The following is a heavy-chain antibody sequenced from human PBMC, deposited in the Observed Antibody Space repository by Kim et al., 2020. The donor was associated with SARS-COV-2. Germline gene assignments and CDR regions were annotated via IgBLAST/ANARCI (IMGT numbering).Heavy chain of an antibody. CDR1: GYTFTSYA. CDR2: INAGNGNT. D-gene: IGHD5-18*01. Sequence: ASVKVSCKASGYTFTSYAMHWVRQAPGQRLEWMGWINAGNGNTKYSQKFQGRVTITRDTSASTAYMELSSLRSEDTAVYYCARAQGGYSYGLRYNWFDPWGQGTLVTVSS. J-gene: IGHJ5*02. CDR3: ARAQGGYSYGLRYNWFDP. V-gene: IGHV1-3*01.